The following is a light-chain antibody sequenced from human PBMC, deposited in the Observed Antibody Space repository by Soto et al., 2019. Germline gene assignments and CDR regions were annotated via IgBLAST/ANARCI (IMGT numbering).Light chain of an antibody. Sequence: EIVLTQSPATLSLSPVERATLSCRASQSISSNLAWYRQKPGQAPRLLIYDASTRATGIPARISGSGSGSDFTLTISSLQSEDFAVYYCQQYNKWPLTFGPGTKVDIK. J-gene: IGKJ3*01. CDR2: DAS. CDR1: QSISSN. CDR3: QQYNKWPLT. V-gene: IGKV3-15*01.